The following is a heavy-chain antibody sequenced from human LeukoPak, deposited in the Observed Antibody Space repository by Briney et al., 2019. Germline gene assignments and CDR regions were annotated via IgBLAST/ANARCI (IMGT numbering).Heavy chain of an antibody. J-gene: IGHJ4*02. CDR2: ISGTGGST. V-gene: IGHV3-23*01. Sequence: PGGSLRLSCAASGFTVSNNYMSWVRQAPGKGLEWVSAISGTGGSTYYADSVKGRFTISRDDSKNTLYLQMNRLRAEDTAIYYCAKDEDVVVTTILFDYWGRGTLVTVSS. CDR1: GFTVSNNY. D-gene: IGHD2-21*02. CDR3: AKDEDVVVTTILFDY.